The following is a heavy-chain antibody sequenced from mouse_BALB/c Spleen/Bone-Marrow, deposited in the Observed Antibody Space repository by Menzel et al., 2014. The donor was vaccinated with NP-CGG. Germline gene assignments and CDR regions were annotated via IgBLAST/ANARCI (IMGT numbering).Heavy chain of an antibody. Sequence: VQLQQSGAELVRPGVSVKISCKGSGYTFXDYAMHWVKQSHAKSPEWIGVISTYYGDASDNQKFKGKATMTVDKSSSTAYMELARLTSEDSAIYYCARRGRYDGFDYWGQGTTLTVSS. J-gene: IGHJ2*01. CDR3: ARRGRYDGFDY. V-gene: IGHV1S137*01. CDR1: GYTFXDYA. CDR2: ISTYYGDA. D-gene: IGHD2-14*01.